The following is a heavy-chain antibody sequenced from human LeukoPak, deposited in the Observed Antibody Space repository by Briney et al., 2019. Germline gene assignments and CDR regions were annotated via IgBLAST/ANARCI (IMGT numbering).Heavy chain of an antibody. CDR2: ISHDGSNN. D-gene: IGHD2-15*01. Sequence: GRSLRLSCAASGFTFSNYGVHWVRQAPGKGLEWVVVISHDGSNNNYADSVKGRFTTSRDNSKNTLYLQMNSLRPEDTAVYYCAKVRVGTAHFDYWGQGTLVTVSS. CDR3: AKVRVGTAHFDY. CDR1: GFTFSNYG. V-gene: IGHV3-30*18. J-gene: IGHJ4*02.